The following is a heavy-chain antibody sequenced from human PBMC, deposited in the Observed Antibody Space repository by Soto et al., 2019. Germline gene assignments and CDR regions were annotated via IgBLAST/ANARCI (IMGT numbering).Heavy chain of an antibody. CDR3: ARAGAAADGYFQH. CDR1: GFTFSSYG. J-gene: IGHJ1*01. CDR2: IWYDGSNK. V-gene: IGHV3-33*08. Sequence: VQLLESGGGLVQPGGSLRLSCAASGFTFSSYGMHWVRQAPGKGLEWVAVIWYDGSNKYYADSVKGRFTISRDNSKNTLYLQMNSLRAEDTAVYYCARAGAAADGYFQHWGQGTLVTVSS. D-gene: IGHD6-13*01.